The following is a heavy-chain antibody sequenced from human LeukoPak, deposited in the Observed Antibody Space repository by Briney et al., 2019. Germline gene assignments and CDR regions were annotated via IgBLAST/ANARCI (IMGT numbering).Heavy chain of an antibody. D-gene: IGHD3-22*01. CDR1: GYTLTGYY. CDR2: INPNSGGT. J-gene: IGHJ4*02. Sequence: ASVKVSCKASGYTLTGYYMHWVRQPPGQGLEWLGWINPNSGGTNYAQKFQGRVTMTRDTSISTAYMELSRLRSDDTAVYYCARSYYYDSSGEWDYWGQGTLVTVSS. V-gene: IGHV1-2*02. CDR3: ARSYYYDSSGEWDY.